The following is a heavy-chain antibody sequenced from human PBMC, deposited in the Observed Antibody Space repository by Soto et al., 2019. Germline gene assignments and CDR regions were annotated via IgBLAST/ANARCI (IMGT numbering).Heavy chain of an antibody. J-gene: IGHJ4*02. CDR1: GYTFATYA. D-gene: IGHD2-21*01. CDR3: ARFFDDNYSSFLDY. CDR2: INSGNGNT. Sequence: ASVKVSCKASGYTFATYAIHWVRQAPGQRLEWMGWINSGNGNTKFSQKFQDRVTITRDTSASTAYMELSSLRSEDTAVYYCARFFDDNYSSFLDYGGQGP. V-gene: IGHV1-3*01.